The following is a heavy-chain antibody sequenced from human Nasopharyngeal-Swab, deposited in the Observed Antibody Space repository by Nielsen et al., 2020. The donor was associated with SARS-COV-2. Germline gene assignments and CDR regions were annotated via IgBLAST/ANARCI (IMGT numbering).Heavy chain of an antibody. CDR2: IHYGGST. CDR1: GGSISSSSYY. CDR3: ARGRNYVYTPFDY. Sequence: SETLSLPCTVSGGSISSSSYYWGWIRQPPGKGLEWIGYIHYGGSTNYNPSLKSRVTISVDMSKNQFSLRLASVTAADTAVYYCARGRNYVYTPFDYWGQGSLVTVSS. J-gene: IGHJ4*02. V-gene: IGHV4-61*05. D-gene: IGHD1-7*01.